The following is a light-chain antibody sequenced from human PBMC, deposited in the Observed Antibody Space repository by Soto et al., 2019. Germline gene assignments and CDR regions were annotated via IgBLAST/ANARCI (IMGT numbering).Light chain of an antibody. J-gene: IGKJ1*01. CDR1: QSISSW. CDR2: KAS. CDR3: QQYNSYPWT. Sequence: DIQMTQSPSTMSASVGDRVTITCRASQSISSWLAWYQQKPGKAPKLLIYKASSLESGVPSRFSGSGSGTECTLTISSLQPDDFATYYCQQYNSYPWTLGQGTKVEIK. V-gene: IGKV1-5*03.